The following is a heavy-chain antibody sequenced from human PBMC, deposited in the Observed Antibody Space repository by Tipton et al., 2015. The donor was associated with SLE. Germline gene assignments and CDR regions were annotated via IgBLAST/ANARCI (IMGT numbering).Heavy chain of an antibody. CDR1: GGSISSSSYY. V-gene: IGHV4-39*01. CDR2: IYYSGST. J-gene: IGHJ4*02. CDR3: AGVGGELFDY. Sequence: TLSLTCTVSGGSISSSSYYWGWIRQPPGKGLEWIGSIYYSGSTYYNPSLKSRVTISVDTSKNQFSLKLSSVTAADTAVYYCAGVGGELFDYWGQGTLVTVSS. D-gene: IGHD3-10*01.